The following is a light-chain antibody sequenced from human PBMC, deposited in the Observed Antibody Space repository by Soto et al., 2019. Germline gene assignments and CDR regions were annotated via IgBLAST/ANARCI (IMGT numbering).Light chain of an antibody. J-gene: IGLJ1*01. Sequence: QSALTQPASVSGSPGQSITISCIGTSSDVGGYNYVSWYQQHPGKAPKLMIYEVSNRPSGVSNRFSGSKSGNTASLTISGLQAEDEADYYCSSYTSSSTLVFGTGTKSPS. CDR2: EVS. V-gene: IGLV2-14*01. CDR3: SSYTSSSTLV. CDR1: SSDVGGYNY.